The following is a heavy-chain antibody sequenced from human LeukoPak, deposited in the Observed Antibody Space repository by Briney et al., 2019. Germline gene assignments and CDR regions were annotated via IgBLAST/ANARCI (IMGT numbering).Heavy chain of an antibody. J-gene: IGHJ5*02. V-gene: IGHV5-51*01. D-gene: IGHD3-16*01. CDR1: GYTFTTYW. CDR2: IWPGDSDT. Sequence: GESLKISCKASGYTFTTYWIGWVRQMPGKGLEWMGLIWPGDSDTRYSPSFQGQVTISVDKSITTAYLQWSSLKASDSAMYYCARPRQGDWFEPWGQGTLVTVSS. CDR3: ARPRQGDWFEP.